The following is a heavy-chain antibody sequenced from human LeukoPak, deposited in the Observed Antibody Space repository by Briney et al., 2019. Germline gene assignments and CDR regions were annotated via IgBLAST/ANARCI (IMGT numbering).Heavy chain of an antibody. CDR3: ARLADTVRGVMDYYYYYYMDV. V-gene: IGHV4-59*01. CDR2: IYYSGST. CDR1: GGSISSYY. D-gene: IGHD3-10*01. Sequence: SETLSLTCTVSGGSISSYYWSWIRQPPGKGLEWIGYIYYSGSTNYNPPLKSRVTISVDTSKNQFSLKLSSVTAADTAVYYCARLADTVRGVMDYYYYYYMDVWGKGTTVTVSS. J-gene: IGHJ6*03.